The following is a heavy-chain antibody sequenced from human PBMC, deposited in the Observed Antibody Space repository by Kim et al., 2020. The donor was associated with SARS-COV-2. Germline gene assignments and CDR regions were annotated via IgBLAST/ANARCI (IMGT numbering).Heavy chain of an antibody. Sequence: GGSLRLSCAASGFTFSSYWMHWVRQAPGKGLVWVSRINSDGSSTSYADSVKGRCTISRDNAKNTLYLQMNSLRAEDTAVYYCARAEGPGAENWFDPWGQGTLVTVSA. CDR2: INSDGSST. CDR1: GFTFSSYW. J-gene: IGHJ5*02. D-gene: IGHD3-10*01. V-gene: IGHV3-74*01. CDR3: ARAEGPGAENWFDP.